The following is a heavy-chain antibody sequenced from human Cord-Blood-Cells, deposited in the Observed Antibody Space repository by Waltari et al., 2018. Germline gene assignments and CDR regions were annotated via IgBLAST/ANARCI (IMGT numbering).Heavy chain of an antibody. J-gene: IGHJ4*02. Sequence: QVQLVESGGGVVQPGRSLRLSCAASGFTFSSYGMLWVCQAAGKGLEWVAVISYDGSNKYYADSVKGRFTISRDNSKNTLYLQMNSLRAEDTAVYYCAKTRTTSLFFDYWGQGTLVTVSS. V-gene: IGHV3-30*18. CDR1: GFTFSSYG. CDR3: AKTRTTSLFFDY. CDR2: ISYDGSNK.